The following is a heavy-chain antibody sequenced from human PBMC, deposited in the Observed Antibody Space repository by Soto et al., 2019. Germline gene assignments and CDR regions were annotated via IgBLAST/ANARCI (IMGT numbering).Heavy chain of an antibody. CDR1: GCTFSSYW. J-gene: IGHJ4*02. D-gene: IGHD3-10*01. CDR3: ASAADYYGSGSYLVDH. V-gene: IGHV3-7*01. CDR2: IKQDGSEK. Sequence: GGSLRLSCAASGCTFSSYWMSWVRQAPWKGLEWVANIKQDGSEKYYVDSVKGRFTISRDNSKNTLYLQMNSLRAEDTAVYYCASAADYYGSGSYLVDHWGQGTLVTVYS.